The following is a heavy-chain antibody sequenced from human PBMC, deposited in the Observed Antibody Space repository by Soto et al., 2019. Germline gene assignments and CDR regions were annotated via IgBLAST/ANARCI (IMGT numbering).Heavy chain of an antibody. CDR3: ARDLGYYASSGYFDY. J-gene: IGHJ4*02. CDR1: VFTFSDYQ. D-gene: IGHD3-22*01. V-gene: IGHV3-11*01. CDR2: ISSSGDIT. Sequence: SLRLSCSASVFTFSDYQMSWIRQAPGKGLEWVSYISSSGDITYYADSVKGRFTISRDNAKNSLYLQMNSLRAEDTAVYYCARDLGYYASSGYFDYWGQGTLVTVSS.